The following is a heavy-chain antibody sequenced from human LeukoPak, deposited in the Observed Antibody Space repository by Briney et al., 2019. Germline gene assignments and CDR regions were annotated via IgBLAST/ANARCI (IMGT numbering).Heavy chain of an antibody. CDR1: GFSFGDYG. CDR2: ISGDGSSR. CDR3: AKDTVAYVSGASYIGNYFDY. Sequence: GGSLRLSCAASGFSFGDYGMHWVRQAPGKGLEWVSLISGDGSSRYYTDSVKGRFTISRDDSKNSLYLQMNRLRTEDTALYYCAKDTVAYVSGASYIGNYFDYWGQGALVTVSS. V-gene: IGHV3-43*02. D-gene: IGHD3-10*01. J-gene: IGHJ4*02.